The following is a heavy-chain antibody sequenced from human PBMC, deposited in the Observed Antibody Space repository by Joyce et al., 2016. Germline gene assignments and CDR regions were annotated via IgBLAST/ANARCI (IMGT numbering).Heavy chain of an antibody. CDR2: IYYSGST. CDR3: ARGGGVHNSYAEYFQH. Sequence: QVQLQGSGPGLVKPSETLSLTCTVSGASINSYYWNWIRQPPGKGLEWIGHIYYSGSTNYNPSLKSRVTISVDTSKNQFSLNLRSVTAADTAVYYYARGGGVHNSYAEYFQHWGQGTLVTVSS. J-gene: IGHJ1*01. D-gene: IGHD3-16*01. V-gene: IGHV4-59*01. CDR1: GASINSYY.